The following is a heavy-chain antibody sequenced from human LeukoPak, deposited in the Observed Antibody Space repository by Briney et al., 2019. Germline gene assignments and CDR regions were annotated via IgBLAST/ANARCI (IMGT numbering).Heavy chain of an antibody. CDR1: GFTFSSYG. J-gene: IGHJ5*02. CDR2: IRYDGSNK. CDR3: AKDLSMVRGGVGENWFDP. Sequence: TGGSLRLSCAASGFTFSSYGMHWVRQAPGKGLEWVAFIRYDGSNKYYADSVKGRFTISRDNSKNTLYLQMNSLRAEDTAVYYCAKDLSMVRGGVGENWFDPWGQGTLVTVSS. V-gene: IGHV3-30*02. D-gene: IGHD3-10*01.